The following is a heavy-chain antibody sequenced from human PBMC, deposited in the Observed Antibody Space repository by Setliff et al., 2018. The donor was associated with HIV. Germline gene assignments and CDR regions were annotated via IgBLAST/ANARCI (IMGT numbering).Heavy chain of an antibody. CDR1: GGSITGHY. Sequence: SETLSLTCTVSGGSITGHYWSWIRQPPGKGLEWIGYIHYSGSSNYNPSLKSRVSISLDTSKKQVSLKLNSVTAADTAVYYCARDMMYHYDRSGSFGWFGPWGQGTLVTVS. D-gene: IGHD3-22*01. CDR2: IHYSGSS. V-gene: IGHV4-59*11. CDR3: ARDMMYHYDRSGSFGWFGP. J-gene: IGHJ5*02.